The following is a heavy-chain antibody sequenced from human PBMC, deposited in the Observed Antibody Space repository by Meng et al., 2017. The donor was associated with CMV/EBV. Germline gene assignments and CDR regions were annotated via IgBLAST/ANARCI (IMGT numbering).Heavy chain of an antibody. Sequence: GESLKISCAASGFSFSTFGMHWVRQAPGKGLEWVALIWHDGSNKYYADSVEGRFTISRDNSRNTLYLQMNSLRVEDTAVYYCAKGGVTGYFFDYWGQGTLVTVSS. CDR2: IWHDGSNK. CDR3: AKGGVTGYFFDY. CDR1: GFSFSTFG. D-gene: IGHD2-21*02. V-gene: IGHV3-33*06. J-gene: IGHJ4*02.